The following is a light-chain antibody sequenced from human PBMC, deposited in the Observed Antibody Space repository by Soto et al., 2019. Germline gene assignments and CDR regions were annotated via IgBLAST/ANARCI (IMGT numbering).Light chain of an antibody. CDR3: SAYTSSSTLV. Sequence: QSVLTQPASVSGSPGQSITISCTGTSSDVGGYNYVSWYQQHPGKAPKLMIYDVSNRPSGVSNRFSGSKSGNTASLTISGLQAEDEADYYCSAYTSSSTLVFGGGTKRTVI. V-gene: IGLV2-14*01. CDR2: DVS. CDR1: SSDVGGYNY. J-gene: IGLJ2*01.